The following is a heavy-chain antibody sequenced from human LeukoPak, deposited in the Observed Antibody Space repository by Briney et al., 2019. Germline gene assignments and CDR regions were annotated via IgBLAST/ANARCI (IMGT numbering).Heavy chain of an antibody. CDR1: VYPFTDQF. CDR3: ARGELLVDY. Sequence: ASVRVSCTASVYPFTDQFINWVRQAPGRGLEWMGWINPNSGDTNYEQRFQGRVTMTRDTSISTAYMDLTRLASDDTAVYYCARGELLVDYWGPGTLVTVSS. CDR2: INPNSGDT. D-gene: IGHD3-10*01. J-gene: IGHJ4*02. V-gene: IGHV1-2*02.